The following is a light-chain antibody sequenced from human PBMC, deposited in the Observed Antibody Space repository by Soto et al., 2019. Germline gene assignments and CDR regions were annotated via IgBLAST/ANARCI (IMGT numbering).Light chain of an antibody. Sequence: DIVLTQSPATLSLSPGERATLSCRASQSVSRDFAWYQQKPGQAPRLLLYDASNRATGIPARFRGGGSGTDFTLTINSLQPEDFAVYYCQHRHNFGPGTKVDFK. CDR1: QSVSRD. CDR2: DAS. J-gene: IGKJ3*01. CDR3: QHRHN. V-gene: IGKV3-11*01.